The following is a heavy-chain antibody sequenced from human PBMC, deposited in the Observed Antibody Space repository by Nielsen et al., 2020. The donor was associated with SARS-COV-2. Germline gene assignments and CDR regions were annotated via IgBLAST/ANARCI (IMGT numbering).Heavy chain of an antibody. V-gene: IGHV3-30*03. CDR1: GFTFSSYG. CDR3: ARAGDYGDPSYWYFDL. Sequence: GGSLRLSCAASGFTFSSYGMHWVRQAPGKGLEWVAVISYDGSNKYYADSVKGRFTISRDNSKNTLYLQMNSLRAEDTAVYYCARAGDYGDPSYWYFDLWGRGTLVTVSS. CDR2: ISYDGSNK. J-gene: IGHJ2*01. D-gene: IGHD4-17*01.